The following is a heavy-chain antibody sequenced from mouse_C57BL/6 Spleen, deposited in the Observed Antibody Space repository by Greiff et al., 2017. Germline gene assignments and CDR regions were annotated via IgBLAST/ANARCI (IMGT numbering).Heavy chain of an antibody. CDR2: INYDGSST. D-gene: IGHD4-1*01. CDR1: GFTFSDYY. CDR3: ARDRELGRIYWYFDV. J-gene: IGHJ1*01. V-gene: IGHV5-16*01. Sequence: EVQRVESEGGLVQPGSSMKLSCTASGFTFSDYYMAWVRQVPEKGLEWVANINYDGSSTYYLDSLKSRFIISRDNAKNILYLQMSSLKSEDTATYYCARDRELGRIYWYFDVWGAGTTVTVSS.